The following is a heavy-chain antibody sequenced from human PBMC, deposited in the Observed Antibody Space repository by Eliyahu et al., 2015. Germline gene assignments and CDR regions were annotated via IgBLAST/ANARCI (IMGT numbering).Heavy chain of an antibody. CDR1: GNSISSASY. V-gene: IGHV4-38-2*02. CDR3: VRVYGGYVEGFDI. CDR2: IFVSGTT. J-gene: IGHJ3*02. Sequence: QVKLQESGPGLLKPSETLSLTCSVSGNSISSASYWGWIRQPPGKGLEWIGNIFVSGTTQYNPSLKGRVTISLDTPKNQFSLQLSSVTAADTAVYFCVRVYGGYVEGFDIWGQGTRVTVSS. D-gene: IGHD4-17*01.